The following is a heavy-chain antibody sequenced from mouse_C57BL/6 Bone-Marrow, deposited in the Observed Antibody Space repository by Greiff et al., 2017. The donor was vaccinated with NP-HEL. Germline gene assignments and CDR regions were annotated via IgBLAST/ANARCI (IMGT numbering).Heavy chain of an antibody. J-gene: IGHJ2*01. CDR3: ARKRAGTDYFDY. CDR1: GYAFSSSW. V-gene: IGHV1-82*01. Sequence: VKLMESGPELVKPGASVKISCKASGYAFSSSWMNWVKQRPGKGLEWIGRIYPGDGDTNYNGKFKGKATLTVDKSSSTAYMQLSSLTSEDSAVYYCARKRAGTDYFDYWGQGTTLTVSS. CDR2: IYPGDGDT. D-gene: IGHD3-3*01.